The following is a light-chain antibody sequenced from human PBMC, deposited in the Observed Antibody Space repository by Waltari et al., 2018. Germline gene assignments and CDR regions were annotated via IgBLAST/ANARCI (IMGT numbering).Light chain of an antibody. CDR3: QHYNNWPAYT. CDR2: GAS. Sequence: EIVLTQSPVTLSVSPGEGATLSCRASQSVGTNLAWFQQRPGQAPRLLIYGASTRATGVPARFSARGSGSEYILTISSLQSEDSAVYYCQHYNNWPAYTFGQGTKVEIK. V-gene: IGKV3-15*01. J-gene: IGKJ2*01. CDR1: QSVGTN.